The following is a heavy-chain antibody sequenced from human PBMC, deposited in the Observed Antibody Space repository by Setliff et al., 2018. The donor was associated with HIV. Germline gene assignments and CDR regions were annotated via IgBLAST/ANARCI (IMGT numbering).Heavy chain of an antibody. CDR2: INPQSGDT. J-gene: IGHJ4*02. CDR3: ARVGGTYSYDTDGFFSFYFEI. Sequence: ASVKVSCKASGGTFSSYAISWVRQAPGQGLEWMGWINPQSGDTKYSQKFQGRVTMTRDTSITTAYMELSRLRSDDTAVYYCARVGGTYSYDTDGFFSFYFEIWGRGTLVTVSS. D-gene: IGHD3-22*01. V-gene: IGHV1-2*02. CDR1: GGTFSSYA.